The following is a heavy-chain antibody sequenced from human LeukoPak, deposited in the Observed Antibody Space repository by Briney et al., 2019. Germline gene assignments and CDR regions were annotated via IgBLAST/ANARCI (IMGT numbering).Heavy chain of an antibody. CDR1: GFTFSTFA. V-gene: IGHV3-23*01. D-gene: IGHD5-12*01. CDR3: AKGSYSGFSAGADY. J-gene: IGHJ4*02. CDR2: ISGSDVST. Sequence: PGGSLRLSCAASGFTFSTFAMNWARQAPGKGLEWVSAISGSDVSTFYADSVKGRFTISRDDSKNTVYLQMNSLRAEDTAVYYCAKGSYSGFSAGADYWGQGILVTVSS.